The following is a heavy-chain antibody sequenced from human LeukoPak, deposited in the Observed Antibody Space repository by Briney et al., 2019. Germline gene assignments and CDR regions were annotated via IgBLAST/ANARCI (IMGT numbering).Heavy chain of an antibody. CDR3: AREGIAAPGFDAFDI. D-gene: IGHD6-13*01. Sequence: SETLSLTCAVSGGSISSGGYSWSWIRQPPGKGLEWIGYIYHSGSTYYNPSLKSRVTISVDTSKNQFSLKLSSVTAADTAVYYCAREGIAAPGFDAFDIWGQGTMVTVSS. CDR2: IYHSGST. V-gene: IGHV4-30-2*01. J-gene: IGHJ3*02. CDR1: GGSISSGGYS.